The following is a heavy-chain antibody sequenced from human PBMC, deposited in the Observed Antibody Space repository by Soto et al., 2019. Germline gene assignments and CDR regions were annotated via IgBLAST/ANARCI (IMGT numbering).Heavy chain of an antibody. Sequence: QVQLVESGGGVVQPGRSLRLSCAASGFSFSGYGMHWVRQAPGKGLEWVAEISYDGSYKYYADSVKGRFTISRDNSKNTLYLQMSSLRAEDTAVYYCAKILQLWFDDYSAMDVWGQGTTVTVSS. CDR1: GFSFSGYG. J-gene: IGHJ6*02. D-gene: IGHD5-18*01. CDR3: AKILQLWFDDYSAMDV. CDR2: ISYDGSYK. V-gene: IGHV3-30*18.